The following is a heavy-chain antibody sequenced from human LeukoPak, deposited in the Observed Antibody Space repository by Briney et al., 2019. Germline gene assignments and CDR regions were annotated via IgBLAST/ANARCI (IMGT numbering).Heavy chain of an antibody. D-gene: IGHD3-22*01. CDR2: IYRSGST. CDR1: GGSISSYY. V-gene: IGHV4-59*08. Sequence: PSETLSLTCTVSGGSISSYYWSWIRQPPGKGLEWIGSIYRSGSTFYNPSLKSRVTISIDTSKNQVSLKLSSVTAADAAVYYCARHRFYDSTGHYYDFDYWGQGVLVTVSS. J-gene: IGHJ4*02. CDR3: ARHRFYDSTGHYYDFDY.